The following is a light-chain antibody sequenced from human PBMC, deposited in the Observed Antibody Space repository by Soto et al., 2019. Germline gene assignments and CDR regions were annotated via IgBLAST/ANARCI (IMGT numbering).Light chain of an antibody. V-gene: IGKV3-11*01. J-gene: IGKJ4*01. Sequence: EIVLTQSPATLSLSPGEGATLSCRASQSVSNYLAWYQQKPGQAPRLLIYDASKRATGIPARFSGSGSGTDFTLNIISLEPEDFAVYYCQQRSNWPLTFGGGTKVEIK. CDR1: QSVSNY. CDR3: QQRSNWPLT. CDR2: DAS.